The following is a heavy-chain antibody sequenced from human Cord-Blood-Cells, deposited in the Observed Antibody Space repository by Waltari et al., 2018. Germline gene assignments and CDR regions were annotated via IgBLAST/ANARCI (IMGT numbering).Heavy chain of an antibody. D-gene: IGHD6-6*01. CDR1: GFSLSNARMG. V-gene: IGHV2-26*01. CDR3: ARIQNEARGQLVRWDFDY. Sequence: QVTLKESGPVLVKPTETLPLTCTVSGFSLSNARMGVSWIRRPPVKALEWLAHIFSNDEKSYSTTLKSGLTISKDTTKSQVVLTRTNMDPVDTATYYGARIQNEARGQLVRWDFDYWGQGTLVTVSS. J-gene: IGHJ4*02. CDR2: IFSNDEK.